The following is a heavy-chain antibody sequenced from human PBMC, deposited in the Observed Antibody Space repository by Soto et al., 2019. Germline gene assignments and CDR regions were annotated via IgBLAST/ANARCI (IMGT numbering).Heavy chain of an antibody. CDR1: GYTFTSYG. CDR2: ISAYNGNT. V-gene: IGHV1-18*01. J-gene: IGHJ3*02. D-gene: IGHD6-13*01. CDR3: ASVAAAASDAFDI. Sequence: ASVKVSCKASGYTFTSYGISWVQQAPGQGLEWMGWISAYNGNTNYAQKLQGRVTMTTDTSTSTAYMELRSLRSDDTAVYYRASVAAAASDAFDIWGQGTMVTVSS.